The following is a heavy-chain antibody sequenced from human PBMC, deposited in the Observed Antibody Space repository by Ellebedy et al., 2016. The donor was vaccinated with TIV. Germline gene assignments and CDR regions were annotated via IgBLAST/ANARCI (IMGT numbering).Heavy chain of an antibody. V-gene: IGHV3-48*01. CDR2: INSGSSSM. D-gene: IGHD3-10*01. CDR3: ARDRFGGNKGNAFDY. J-gene: IGHJ4*02. CDR1: GFTFNTYT. Sequence: GESLKISCEASGFTFNTYTLNWVRQAPGKRLEWLSYINSGSSSMNYADSVRGRFTISRDNVKNSLFLQMNGLRAEDTALYYCARDRFGGNKGNAFDYWGQGSLVTVSS.